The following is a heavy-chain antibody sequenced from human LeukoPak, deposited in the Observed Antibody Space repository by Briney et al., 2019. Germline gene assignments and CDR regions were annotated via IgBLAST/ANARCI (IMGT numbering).Heavy chain of an antibody. CDR3: ARGISDFWSGYIPRYYYYYGMDV. Sequence: NPGGSLRLSCAASGFTFSSYSMNWVRQAPGKGLEWVSSISSSSSYIYYADSVKGRFTISRDNAKNSLYLQMNSLRAEDTAVYYCARGISDFWSGYIPRYYYYYGMDVWGQGTTVTVSS. J-gene: IGHJ6*02. CDR2: ISSSSSYI. CDR1: GFTFSSYS. D-gene: IGHD3-3*01. V-gene: IGHV3-21*01.